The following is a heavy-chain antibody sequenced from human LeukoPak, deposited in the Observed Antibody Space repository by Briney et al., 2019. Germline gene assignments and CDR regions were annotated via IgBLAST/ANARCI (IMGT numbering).Heavy chain of an antibody. Sequence: ESGGSLRLSCAASGFTFSSHWMHWVRQAPGKGLVWVSRINSDGSSISYADSVKGRFTISRDNAKNSLYLEMNSLSAEDTAVYYCARDRGWLQSDYWGQGALVTVSS. CDR1: GFTFSSHW. D-gene: IGHD5-24*01. V-gene: IGHV3-74*01. CDR3: ARDRGWLQSDY. J-gene: IGHJ4*02. CDR2: INSDGSSI.